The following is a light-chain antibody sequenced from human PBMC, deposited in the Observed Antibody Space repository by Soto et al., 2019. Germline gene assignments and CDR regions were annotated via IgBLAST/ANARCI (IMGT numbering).Light chain of an antibody. V-gene: IGKV3D-15*01. Sequence: EIMLTQSPGTLSLSPGDRATLSCRASQSVAGSSLAWYQQKPAQAPRLLIYAASNRATGIPARFSGSGSGTEFTLTISSLQSEDFAVYYCQQYNKWPPQYTFGQGSKLEIK. CDR1: QSVAGSS. CDR2: AAS. J-gene: IGKJ2*01. CDR3: QQYNKWPPQYT.